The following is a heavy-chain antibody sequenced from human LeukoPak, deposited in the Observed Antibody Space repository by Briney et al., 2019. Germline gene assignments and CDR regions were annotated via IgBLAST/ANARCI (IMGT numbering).Heavy chain of an antibody. CDR1: GDSFSNYH. CDR2: ISSSGTT. CDR3: ARVGRGDHTWGSYYCDH. J-gene: IGHJ4*02. D-gene: IGHD3-16*01. Sequence: SETLSLTYTVSGDSFSNYHWSWLRQPPGKGLEWLGYISSSGTTSYNPSLKSRLTISVDTSKNQFSLKLNSVTAADTAVYYCARVGRGDHTWGSYYCDHWGQGTLVSVSS. V-gene: IGHV4-59*01.